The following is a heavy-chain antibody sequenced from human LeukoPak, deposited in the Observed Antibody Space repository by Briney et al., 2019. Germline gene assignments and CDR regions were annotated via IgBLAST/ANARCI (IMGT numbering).Heavy chain of an antibody. J-gene: IGHJ4*02. CDR2: ISSSSSTI. D-gene: IGHD5-24*01. Sequence: GGSLRLSCAASGFTVSSYSMNWVRQAPGKGLERVSYISSSSSTIHYADSVKGRFTISRDNAKNSLYLQMNSLRGEDTAVYYCARVVAPDGYSVFDYWGQGTLVTVSS. V-gene: IGHV3-48*01. CDR3: ARVVAPDGYSVFDY. CDR1: GFTVSSYS.